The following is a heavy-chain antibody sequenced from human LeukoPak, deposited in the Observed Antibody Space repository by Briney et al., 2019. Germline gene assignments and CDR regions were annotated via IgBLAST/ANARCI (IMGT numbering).Heavy chain of an antibody. CDR1: GYTFTSYG. CDR2: ISAYNGNT. Sequence: ASVKVSCKASGYTFTSYGISWVRQAPGQGLEWMGWISAYNGNTNYAQKLQGRVTMTTDTSTSTVNMELSSLRSEDTAVYYCAPSVRSGGSYYFDYWGQGTLVTVSS. D-gene: IGHD2-15*01. J-gene: IGHJ4*02. V-gene: IGHV1-18*01. CDR3: APSVRSGGSYYFDY.